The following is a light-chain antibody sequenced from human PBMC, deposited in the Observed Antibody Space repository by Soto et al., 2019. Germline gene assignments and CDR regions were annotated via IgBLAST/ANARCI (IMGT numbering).Light chain of an antibody. CDR1: QSVSSSY. V-gene: IGKV3-20*01. J-gene: IGKJ3*01. CDR2: GAS. Sequence: EIVLTQSPGTLSFSPGERATLTCRASQSVSSSYLAWFQQKPGQAHRLLIYGASSRATGIPDRFIGRGSETDFTLTISRFEPDAEAVDYVQQYRNSPVTCCPVTKVDIK. CDR3: QQYRNSPVT.